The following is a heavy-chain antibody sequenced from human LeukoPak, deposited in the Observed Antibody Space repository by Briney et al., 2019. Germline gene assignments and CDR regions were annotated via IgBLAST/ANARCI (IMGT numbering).Heavy chain of an antibody. CDR1: GFTFSSYA. J-gene: IGHJ4*02. Sequence: PGGSLRLSCAASGFTFSSYAMSWVRQAPGKGLEWVSAISGSGGSTYYADSVKGRFTISRDNSKNTLYLQMNSLRAEDTAVYYCANAASNYMVRGVIPSDYWGQGTLVTVSS. D-gene: IGHD3-10*01. CDR2: ISGSGGST. CDR3: ANAASNYMVRGVIPSDY. V-gene: IGHV3-23*01.